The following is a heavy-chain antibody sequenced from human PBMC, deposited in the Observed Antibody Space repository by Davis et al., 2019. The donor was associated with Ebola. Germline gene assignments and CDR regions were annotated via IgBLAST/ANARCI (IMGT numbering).Heavy chain of an antibody. D-gene: IGHD4-11*01. Sequence: SVKVSCKASGGTFSSYAISWVRQAPGQGLEWMGGIIPIFGTANYAQKFQGRVTITADESTSTAYMELSSLRSEDTAVYYCARDLVTTVPDRYYYYMDVWGKGTTVTVSS. CDR2: IIPIFGTA. CDR1: GGTFSSYA. CDR3: ARDLVTTVPDRYYYYMDV. J-gene: IGHJ6*03. V-gene: IGHV1-69*13.